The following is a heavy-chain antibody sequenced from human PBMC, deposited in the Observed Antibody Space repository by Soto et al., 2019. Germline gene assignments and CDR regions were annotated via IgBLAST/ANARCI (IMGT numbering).Heavy chain of an antibody. V-gene: IGHV4-34*01. J-gene: IGHJ5*02. CDR2: INHSGST. CDR3: ASLTSGYSGGFEP. CDR1: GGSFSGYY. D-gene: IGHD5-12*01. Sequence: ASETLSLTCAVYGGSFSGYYWSWIRQPPGKGLEWIGEINHSGSTNYSPSLKSRVTISVDTSKNQFSLKLSSVTAADTAVYYCASLTSGYSGGFEPWGQGTLVTVSP.